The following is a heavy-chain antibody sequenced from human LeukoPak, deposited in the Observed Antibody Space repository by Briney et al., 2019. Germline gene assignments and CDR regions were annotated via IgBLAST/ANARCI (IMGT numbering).Heavy chain of an antibody. D-gene: IGHD3-10*01. Sequence: PGESLRISCEASGHTFTAYWIGWVRQMPGEGLEWVGVIFPGDSNTRYMPPFQGQVTISADKSISTAYLQWSSLKASDTAIYYCAREAYGSGEVWGQGTLVTVSS. CDR3: AREAYGSGEV. CDR2: IFPGDSNT. J-gene: IGHJ4*02. V-gene: IGHV5-51*03. CDR1: GHTFTAYW.